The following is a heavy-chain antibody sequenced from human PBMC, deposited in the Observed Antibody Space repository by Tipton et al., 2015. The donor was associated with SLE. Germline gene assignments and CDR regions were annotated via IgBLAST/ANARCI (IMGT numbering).Heavy chain of an antibody. Sequence: TLSLTCAVYGGSFSGYYWSWIRQPPGKGLEWIGYIYYSGSTNYNPSLKSRVTISVDTSKNQFSLKLSSVTAADTAVYYCARPNTMGGPNAFDIWGQGTMGTVSS. V-gene: IGHV4-59*08. CDR1: GGSFSGYY. CDR3: ARPNTMGGPNAFDI. CDR2: IYYSGST. J-gene: IGHJ3*02. D-gene: IGHD3-10*01.